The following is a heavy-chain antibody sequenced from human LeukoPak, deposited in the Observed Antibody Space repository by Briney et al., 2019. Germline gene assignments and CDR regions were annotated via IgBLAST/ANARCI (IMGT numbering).Heavy chain of an antibody. CDR2: INHSGST. CDR3: ARVSRATNIVVVTAIRGAFDI. J-gene: IGHJ3*02. V-gene: IGHV4-34*01. D-gene: IGHD2-21*02. CDR1: GGSISSYY. Sequence: SETLSLTCTVSGGSISSYYWSWIRQPPGKGLEWIGEINHSGSTNYNPSLKSRVTISVDTSKNQFSLKLSSVTAADTAVYYCARVSRATNIVVVTAIRGAFDIWGQGTMVTVSS.